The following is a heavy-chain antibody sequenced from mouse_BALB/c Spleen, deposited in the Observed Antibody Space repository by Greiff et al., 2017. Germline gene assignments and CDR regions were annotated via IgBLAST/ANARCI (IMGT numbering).Heavy chain of an antibody. V-gene: IGHV3-8*02. J-gene: IGHJ4*01. CDR1: GDSITSGY. Sequence: EVKLQESGPSLVKPSQTLSLTCSVTGDSITSGYWNWIRKFPGNKLEYMGYISYSGSTYYNPSLKSRISITRDTSKNQYYLQLNSVTTEDTATYYCARRGGNYVYYAMDYWGQGTSVTVSS. D-gene: IGHD2-1*01. CDR2: ISYSGST. CDR3: ARRGGNYVYYAMDY.